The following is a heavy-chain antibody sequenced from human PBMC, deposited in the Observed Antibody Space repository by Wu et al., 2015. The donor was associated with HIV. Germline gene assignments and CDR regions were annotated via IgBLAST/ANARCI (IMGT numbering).Heavy chain of an antibody. CDR1: GGIFTKYD. V-gene: IGHV1-69*05. CDR3: ARELEDPTIMVRAGFDP. J-gene: IGHJ5*02. D-gene: IGHD3-10*01. Sequence: QVHLVRSGAEVKKPGSSVKVSCKASGGIFTKYDINWVRQAPGKGLEWMGGTTPMFGSTNYAQKFQGRVTITSDVYTSTVYLELSSLRSEDTAIYYCARELEDPTIMVRAGFDPWGQGTLVTVSS. CDR2: TTPMFGST.